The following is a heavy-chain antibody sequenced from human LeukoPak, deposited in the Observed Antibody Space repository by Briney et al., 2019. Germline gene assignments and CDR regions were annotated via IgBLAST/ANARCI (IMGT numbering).Heavy chain of an antibody. CDR3: ARGVDGYDSSTAFDI. V-gene: IGHV1-69*13. CDR2: IIPIFGTA. J-gene: IGHJ3*02. Sequence: ASVKVSCKVSGYTLTELSMHWVRQAPGQGPEWMGGIIPIFGTANYAQKFQGRVTITADESTSTAYMELSSLRSEDTAVYYCARGVDGYDSSTAFDIWGQGTMVTVSS. D-gene: IGHD3-22*01. CDR1: GYTLTELS.